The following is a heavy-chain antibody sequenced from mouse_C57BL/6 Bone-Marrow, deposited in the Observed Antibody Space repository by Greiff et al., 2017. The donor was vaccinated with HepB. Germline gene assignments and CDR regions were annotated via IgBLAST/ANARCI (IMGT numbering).Heavy chain of an antibody. V-gene: IGHV1-15*01. J-gene: IGHJ2*01. CDR3: TRRGYYSLFDY. D-gene: IGHD2-12*01. CDR2: IDPETGGT. Sequence: QVQLQQSGAELVRPGASVTLSCKASGYTFTDYEMHWVKQTPVHGLEWIGAIDPETGGTAYNQKFKGKAILTADKSSSTAYMELRSLTSEDSAVYYCTRRGYYSLFDYWGQGTTLTVSS. CDR1: GYTFTDYE.